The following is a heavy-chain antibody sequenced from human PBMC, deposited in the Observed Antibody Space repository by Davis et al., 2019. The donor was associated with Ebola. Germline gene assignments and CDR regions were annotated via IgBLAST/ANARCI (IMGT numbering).Heavy chain of an antibody. Sequence: ASVKVSCKASGYTFTGYYMHWVRQAPGQGLEWMGRINPNSGGTNYAQKFQGRVTMTRDTSISTAYMELSRLRSDDTAVYYCARDQQPTYTFWSGYYTVSGYWGQGTLVTVSS. CDR2: INPNSGGT. CDR1: GYTFTGYY. V-gene: IGHV1-2*06. CDR3: ARDQQPTYTFWSGYYTVSGY. J-gene: IGHJ4*02. D-gene: IGHD3-3*01.